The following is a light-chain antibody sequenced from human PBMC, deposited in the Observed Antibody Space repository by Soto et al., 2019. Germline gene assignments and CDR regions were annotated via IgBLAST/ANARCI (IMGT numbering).Light chain of an antibody. CDR3: IQALQTPIT. Sequence: DIVMTQSPLSLPVTPGEPASISCRSSQSLLHSNGYNYLDWYLQKPGQSPQLLIYLGSNRASGVPDRFSGSGSGTDFTLKLSRVEAEDVGVYYCIQALQTPITFGQGTRLEIK. V-gene: IGKV2-28*01. CDR1: QSLLHSNGYNY. CDR2: LGS. J-gene: IGKJ5*01.